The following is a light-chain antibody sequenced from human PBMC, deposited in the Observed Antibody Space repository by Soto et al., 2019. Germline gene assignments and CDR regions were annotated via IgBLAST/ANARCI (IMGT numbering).Light chain of an antibody. Sequence: DIQMTQSPSTLSASVGDRVTITCRASQSVNRWLAWYQQKPGKAPKLLIYAASTLQSGVPSRFSGSGSGTDFTLTISCLQSEDFATYYCQQYYSYSWTFGQGTKVDIK. J-gene: IGKJ1*01. CDR2: AAS. CDR1: QSVNRW. V-gene: IGKV1-5*01. CDR3: QQYYSYSWT.